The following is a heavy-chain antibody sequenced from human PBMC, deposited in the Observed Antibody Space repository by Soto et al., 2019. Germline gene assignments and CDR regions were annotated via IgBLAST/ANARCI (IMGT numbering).Heavy chain of an antibody. CDR3: ARLLDGRSSGWTDY. J-gene: IGHJ4*02. V-gene: IGHV4-39*01. Sequence: QLQLQESGPGLVKPSETLSLTCTVSGGSISSSSYYWGWIRQPPGKGLEWIGSIYYSGSTYYNPSLKSRVTISVDTSKNQFSLKLSSVTAADTAVYYCARLLDGRSSGWTDYWGQGTLVTVSS. CDR2: IYYSGST. CDR1: GGSISSSSYY. D-gene: IGHD6-19*01.